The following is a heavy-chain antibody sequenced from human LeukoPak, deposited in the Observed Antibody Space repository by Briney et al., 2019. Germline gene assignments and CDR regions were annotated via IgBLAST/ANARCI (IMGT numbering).Heavy chain of an antibody. CDR1: GYTFTDSY. CDR3: AAEGIFGDMDV. Sequence: GASVKVSCKASGYTFTDSYIHWVRQAPGQGLEWMAWINPKSGGTNYAQKFQDRVTMTRDTSISTAYMELSRLRSDDTAVYYCAAEGIFGDMDVWGKGTTVTVSS. J-gene: IGHJ6*03. D-gene: IGHD3-3*01. V-gene: IGHV1-2*02. CDR2: INPKSGGT.